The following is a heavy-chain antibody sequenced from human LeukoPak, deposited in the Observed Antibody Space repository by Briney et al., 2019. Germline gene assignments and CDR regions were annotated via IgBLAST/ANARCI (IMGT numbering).Heavy chain of an antibody. D-gene: IGHD6-13*01. V-gene: IGHV3-30*18. CDR3: AKDRASSWSLDY. CDR2: ISYDANTK. CDR1: GFTFSSDG. J-gene: IGHJ4*02. Sequence: GGSLRLSCAASGFTFSSDGMHWVRQAPGKGLEWLTFISYDANTKYYSDSVRGRFTVSRDNSKNTMYLQMNSLRPEDTAMYYCAKDRASSWSLDYWGQGNLDTASS.